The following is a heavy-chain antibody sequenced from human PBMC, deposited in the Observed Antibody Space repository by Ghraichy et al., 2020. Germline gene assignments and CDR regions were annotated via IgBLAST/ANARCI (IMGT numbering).Heavy chain of an antibody. Sequence: GGSLRLSCAASGFTFSSYAMSWVRQAPGKGLEWVSAISGSGGSTYYADSVKGRFTISRDNSKKTLYLQMNSLRAEDTAVYYCANDQRANIVVVPAAMDFGRYWGQGTLVTVSS. CDR2: ISGSGGST. V-gene: IGHV3-23*01. CDR1: GFTFSSYA. CDR3: ANDQRANIVVVPAAMDFGRY. D-gene: IGHD2-2*01. J-gene: IGHJ4*02.